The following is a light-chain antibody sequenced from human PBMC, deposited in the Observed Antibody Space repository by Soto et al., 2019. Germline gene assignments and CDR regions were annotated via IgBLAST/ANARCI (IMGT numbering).Light chain of an antibody. CDR1: QSISTW. CDR2: QAS. CDR3: QQYITYSRT. Sequence: DIQMTQSPSTLSASVGDRVTITCRASQSISTWLAWYQHKPGKAPQLLIYQASSLEGGVQSRFSGSGSGTECTLTISILQPDDFATYYCQQYITYSRTFGQGTKVESK. J-gene: IGKJ2*02. V-gene: IGKV1-5*03.